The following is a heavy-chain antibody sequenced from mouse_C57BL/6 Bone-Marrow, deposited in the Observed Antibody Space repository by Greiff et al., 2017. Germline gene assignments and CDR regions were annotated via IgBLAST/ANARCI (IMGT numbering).Heavy chain of an antibody. CDR2: IYPRSGNT. CDR1: GYTFTSYG. J-gene: IGHJ4*01. V-gene: IGHV1-81*01. Sequence: VKLQESGAELARPGASVKLSCKASGYTFTSYGISWVKQRPGQGLEWIGEIYPRSGNTYYNEKFKGKATLTADKSSSTAYMELRSLTSEDSAVYFCARNLPGIAMDYWGQGTSVTVSS. CDR3: ARNLPGIAMDY. D-gene: IGHD4-1*01.